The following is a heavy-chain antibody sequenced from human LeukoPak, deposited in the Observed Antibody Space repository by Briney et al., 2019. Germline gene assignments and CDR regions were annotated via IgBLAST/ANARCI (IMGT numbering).Heavy chain of an antibody. D-gene: IGHD2-21*02. V-gene: IGHV4-34*01. Sequence: SETLSLTCAVYGGSFSGYYWSWIRQPPGKGLEWIGEINHSGSTNYNPSLKSRVTISVDTSKNQFSLKLSSVTAADTAVYYCARAVVVTATSVRSDYFDYWGQGTLITVSS. CDR3: ARAVVVTATSVRSDYFDY. CDR2: INHSGST. J-gene: IGHJ4*02. CDR1: GGSFSGYY.